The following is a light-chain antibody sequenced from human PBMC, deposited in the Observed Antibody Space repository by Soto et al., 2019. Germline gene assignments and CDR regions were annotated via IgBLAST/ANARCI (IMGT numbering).Light chain of an antibody. Sequence: EIVLTQSPGTLYLSPGERATLSCRASQSVSSNYLAWYQQKPGQAPKLLIYGASIRATGVPDRFSGSGSGTDFSLTINRLEPEDFAVYVCQHYVNSPLTFGQGTKVEVK. CDR2: GAS. J-gene: IGKJ1*01. CDR3: QHYVNSPLT. V-gene: IGKV3-20*01. CDR1: QSVSSNY.